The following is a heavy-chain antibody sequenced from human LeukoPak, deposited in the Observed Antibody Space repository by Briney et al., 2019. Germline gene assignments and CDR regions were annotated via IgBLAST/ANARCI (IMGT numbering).Heavy chain of an antibody. J-gene: IGHJ4*02. Sequence: SETLSLTCTVSGGSISSYYWSWIRQPPGKGLEWIGYIYYTGSTNYNPSLKSRVTISVDTSKNQFSLRLNSVTAADTAMYYCARLGLGSTEDHWGQGTLVTVSS. D-gene: IGHD2-2*01. V-gene: IGHV4-59*12. CDR2: IYYTGST. CDR3: ARLGLGSTEDH. CDR1: GGSISSYY.